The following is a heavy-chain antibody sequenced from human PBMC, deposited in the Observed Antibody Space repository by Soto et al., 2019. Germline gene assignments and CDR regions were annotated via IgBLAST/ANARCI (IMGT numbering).Heavy chain of an antibody. D-gene: IGHD3-3*01. V-gene: IGHV4-4*02. Sequence: HVQLQESGPGLVKPSCTLSLTCAVSSGSFSSSNWWSWVRQPPGEVLEWIGGIYASGSTNYNPSRKSPVTISVDKYNTHFALKLSFVTGADTAVYYCARRGVGTRFDYVFYSGYYKGVQFDYWGQGTLVTVSS. CDR3: ARRGVGTRFDYVFYSGYYKGVQFDY. CDR2: IYASGST. CDR1: SGSFSSSNW. J-gene: IGHJ4*02.